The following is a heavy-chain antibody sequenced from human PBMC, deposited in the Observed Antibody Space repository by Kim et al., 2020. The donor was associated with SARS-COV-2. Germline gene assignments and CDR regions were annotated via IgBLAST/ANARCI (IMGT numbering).Heavy chain of an antibody. Sequence: SETLSLTCTVSGGSISSGDYYWSWIRQPPGKGLEWIGYIYYSGSTYYNPSLKSRVTISVDTSKNQFSLKLSSVTAADTAVYYCARVVRQQPTTHALDIWGQGKMVTVSS. CDR1: GGSISSGDYY. V-gene: IGHV4-30-4*01. D-gene: IGHD6-13*01. J-gene: IGHJ3*02. CDR3: ARVVRQQPTTHALDI. CDR2: IYYSGST.